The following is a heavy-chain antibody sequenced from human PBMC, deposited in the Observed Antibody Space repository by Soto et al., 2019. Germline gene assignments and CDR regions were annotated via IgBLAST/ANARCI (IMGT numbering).Heavy chain of an antibody. CDR2: IYSSGST. J-gene: IGHJ4*02. V-gene: IGHV4-59*01. D-gene: IGHD6-13*01. CDR3: ARGPSGYTSSWYLY. CDR1: GGSISSYY. Sequence: SETLSLTCTVSGGSISSYYWSWIRQPPGKGLEWIGYIYSSGSTNYNPSLKSRVTISVDTSKNQFSLKLKSVTAADTALYYCARGPSGYTSSWYLYWGQGTLVTVSS.